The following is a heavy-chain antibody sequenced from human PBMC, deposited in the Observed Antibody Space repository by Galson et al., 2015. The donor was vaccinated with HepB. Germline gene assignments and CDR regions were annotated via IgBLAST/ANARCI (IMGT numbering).Heavy chain of an antibody. CDR3: AKERDTYWNYGYTFDY. D-gene: IGHD1-7*01. V-gene: IGHV3-30*18. CDR2: ISYDGSHK. Sequence: SLRLSCAASGFTFSKYGLHWVRQAPGKGLEWVAVISYDGSHKYYADSVKGRFTISRDNSKNTLYLQMNSLRAEDTAVYYCAKERDTYWNYGYTFDYWGQGTLVTVSS. J-gene: IGHJ4*02. CDR1: GFTFSKYG.